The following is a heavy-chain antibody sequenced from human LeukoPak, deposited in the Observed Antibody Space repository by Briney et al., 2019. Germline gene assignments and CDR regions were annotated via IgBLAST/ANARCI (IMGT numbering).Heavy chain of an antibody. D-gene: IGHD2-2*01. CDR1: GGSISNYC. CDR2: FYTSGTT. CDR3: ARASVGGYCSSTSCHMGYYYYYMDV. V-gene: IGHV4-4*07. J-gene: IGHJ6*03. Sequence: PSETLSLTCTVSGGSISNYCWSWIRQSAEKGLEWIGRFYTSGTTNYNPSLKSRVTMSVDTSKNQFSLNLSSVTAADTAVYYCARASVGGYCSSTSCHMGYYYYYMDVWGKGTTVTVSS.